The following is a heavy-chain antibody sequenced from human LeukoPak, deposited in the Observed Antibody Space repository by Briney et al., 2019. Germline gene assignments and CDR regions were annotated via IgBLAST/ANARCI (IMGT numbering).Heavy chain of an antibody. J-gene: IGHJ4*02. CDR3: ARRMAVAGTTLGLDY. V-gene: IGHV1-46*01. D-gene: IGHD6-19*01. Sequence: GASVKVSCKASGYTFTSYYMHWVRQAPGQGPEWMGIINPSGGSTSYAQKFQGRVTMTRDTSTSTVYMELSSLRSEDTAVYYCARRMAVAGTTLGLDYWGQGTLVTVSS. CDR2: INPSGGST. CDR1: GYTFTSYY.